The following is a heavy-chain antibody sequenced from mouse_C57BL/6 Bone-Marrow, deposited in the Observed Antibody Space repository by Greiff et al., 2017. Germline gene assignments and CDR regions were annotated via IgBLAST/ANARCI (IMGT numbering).Heavy chain of an antibody. CDR1: GYTFTSYW. J-gene: IGHJ2*01. D-gene: IGHD1-1*01. V-gene: IGHV1-64*01. CDR2: IHPNSGST. Sequence: QVQLQQPGAELVKPGASVKLSCKASGYTFTSYWMHWVKQRPGQGLEWIGMIHPNSGSTNYNEKFKSKATLTVDKSSSTAYMQLNSLTSEDSAVYYCARSPITTVVATDYFDHWGQGTTLTVSS. CDR3: ARSPITTVVATDYFDH.